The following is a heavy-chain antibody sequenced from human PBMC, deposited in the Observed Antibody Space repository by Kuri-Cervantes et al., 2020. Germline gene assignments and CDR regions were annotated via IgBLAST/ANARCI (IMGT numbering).Heavy chain of an antibody. CDR1: GFTVSSNY. CDR2: IYSGGST. V-gene: IGHV3-66*01. CDR3: ARAPGTYYYDRGWFDP. Sequence: GESLKISCAASGFTVSSNYMSWVRQAPGKGLEWVSVIYSGGSTYYADSVKGRFTISRDDSKNTLYLQMNSLRAEDTAVSYCARAPGTYYYDRGWFDPWGQGTLVTVSS. J-gene: IGHJ5*02. D-gene: IGHD3-22*01.